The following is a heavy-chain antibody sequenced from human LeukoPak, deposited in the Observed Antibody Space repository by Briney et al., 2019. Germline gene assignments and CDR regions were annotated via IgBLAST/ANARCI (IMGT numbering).Heavy chain of an antibody. J-gene: IGHJ5*02. CDR3: ARTYYDFWIGSGNWFDP. D-gene: IGHD3-3*01. CDR1: GGSISSYY. V-gene: IGHV4-59*08. CDR2: IYYSGST. Sequence: SETLSLTCTVSGGSISSYYWSWIRQPPGKGLEWIGYIYYSGSTNYNPSLKSRVTISVDTSKNQFSLKLSSVTAADTAVYYCARTYYDFWIGSGNWFDPWGQGTLVTVSS.